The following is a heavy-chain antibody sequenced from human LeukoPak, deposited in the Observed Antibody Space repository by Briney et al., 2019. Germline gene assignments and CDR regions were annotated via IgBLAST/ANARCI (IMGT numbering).Heavy chain of an antibody. D-gene: IGHD4-11*01. J-gene: IGHJ3*01. V-gene: IGHV4-4*02. CDR1: GGSISSSNW. CDR2: IYHSGST. Sequence: PSETLSLTCAVSGGSISSSNWWSWVRQPPGKGLEWIGDIYHSGSTNYNPSLKSRVIISADTSKNQFSLKLTSVTAADTAAYYCARGPNTAGNYRAFDLWGQGTKVTVSS. CDR3: ARGPNTAGNYRAFDL.